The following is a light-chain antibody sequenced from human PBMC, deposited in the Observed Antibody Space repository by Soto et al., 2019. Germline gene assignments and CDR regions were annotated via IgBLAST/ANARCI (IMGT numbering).Light chain of an antibody. CDR1: QSVGSN. Sequence: EIVMTQSPATLSVSPGERATLSCRASQSVGSNLAWYQQKPGQAPRLLIYGASTRATGIPARFSGSGSGSEFTLTNSSLQSEDFALYYFQHYNNSPVPTFGQATNVEIK. J-gene: IGKJ1*01. CDR3: QHYNNSPVPT. V-gene: IGKV3-15*01. CDR2: GAS.